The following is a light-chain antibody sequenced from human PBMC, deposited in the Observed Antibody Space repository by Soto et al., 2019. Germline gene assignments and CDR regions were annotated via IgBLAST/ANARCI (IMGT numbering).Light chain of an antibody. J-gene: IGKJ4*01. Sequence: EIVLTQTTATLSLSPGERATLSCRASQSVSSYLAWYQQKPGQAPRLLIYDASNRATGIPARFSGSGSGTDFTLTISSLEPEDFAVYYCQQRSNWPFFGGGGMVDVK. CDR2: DAS. V-gene: IGKV3-11*01. CDR1: QSVSSY. CDR3: QQRSNWPF.